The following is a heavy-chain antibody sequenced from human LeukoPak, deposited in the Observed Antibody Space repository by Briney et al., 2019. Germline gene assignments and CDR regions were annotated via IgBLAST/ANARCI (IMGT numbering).Heavy chain of an antibody. CDR2: ISWSTGTT. J-gene: IGHJ4*02. CDR3: ARDPVGTAGEGRVY. Sequence: GGSLRLSCAASGFPFDDFAMHWVRQAPGKGLEWVSGISWSTGTTGYATSVKGRFTISSDSARNSLYLQMNSLRAEDTAVYYCARDPVGTAGEGRVYWGQGTLVTVSS. D-gene: IGHD6-13*01. CDR1: GFPFDDFA. V-gene: IGHV3-9*01.